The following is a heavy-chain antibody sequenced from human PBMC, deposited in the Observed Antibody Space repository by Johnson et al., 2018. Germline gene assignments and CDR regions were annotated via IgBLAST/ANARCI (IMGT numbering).Heavy chain of an antibody. J-gene: IGHJ6*02. D-gene: IGHD2-2*01. CDR1: GLPSA. Sequence: VQLQESGGGLVQPGGSLRLSCATSGLPSAMSWVRQAAGKGLEWVSSISNGGAYVYYADSGKGRFTIPRENPKNSLYLQMDSLRAEDTADYYCAIYCRSTTCKNYGMDVWGQGTTVTVSS. CDR3: AIYCRSTTCKNYGMDV. CDR2: ISNGGAYV. V-gene: IGHV3-21*01.